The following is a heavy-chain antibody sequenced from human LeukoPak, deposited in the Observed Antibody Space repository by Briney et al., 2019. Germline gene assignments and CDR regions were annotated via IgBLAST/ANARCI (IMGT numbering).Heavy chain of an antibody. J-gene: IGHJ4*02. D-gene: IGHD3-10*01. V-gene: IGHV3-30*02. Sequence: GGSLRLSCAASGFTFSSYGMHWVRQAPGKGLEWVAFIRYDGSNKYYADSVKGRFTISRDNSKNTLYLQMNSLRAEDTAVYYCAKTYYYGSGSYYKGGLGIDYRGQGTLVTVSS. CDR1: GFTFSSYG. CDR2: IRYDGSNK. CDR3: AKTYYYGSGSYYKGGLGIDY.